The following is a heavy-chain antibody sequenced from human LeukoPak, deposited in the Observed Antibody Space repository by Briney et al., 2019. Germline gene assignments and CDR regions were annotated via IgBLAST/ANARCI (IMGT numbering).Heavy chain of an antibody. CDR1: GYTFTSYA. J-gene: IGHJ6*02. Sequence: ASVKVPCKASGYTFTSYAMNWVRQAPGQGLEWMGWINTNTGNPTYAQGFTGRFVFSLDTSVSTAYLQISSLKAEDTAVYYCARDGGVYYGSGAYYYYGMDVWGQGTTVTVSS. CDR3: ARDGGVYYGSGAYYYYGMDV. V-gene: IGHV7-4-1*02. D-gene: IGHD3-10*01. CDR2: INTNTGNP.